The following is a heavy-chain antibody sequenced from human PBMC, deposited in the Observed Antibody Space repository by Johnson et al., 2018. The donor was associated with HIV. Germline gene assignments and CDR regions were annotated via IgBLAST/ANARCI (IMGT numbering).Heavy chain of an antibody. CDR3: AREATYYDYVWGSYAFDI. V-gene: IGHV3-15*01. D-gene: IGHD3-16*01. CDR1: GFIFSNAW. J-gene: IGHJ3*02. CDR2: LKSKVDGGTT. Sequence: VQLVESGGGLIEPGGSLRLSCAASGFIFSNAWMNWVRQAPGKGLEWVGRLKSKVDGGTTDYAAPVKDRFTISRDDSKNTLYLQMNSLRAEDTAVYYCAREATYYDYVWGSYAFDIWGQGTMVTVSS.